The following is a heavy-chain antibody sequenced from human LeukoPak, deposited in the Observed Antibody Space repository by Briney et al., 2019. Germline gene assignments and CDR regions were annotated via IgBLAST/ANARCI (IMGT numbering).Heavy chain of an antibody. CDR2: IKGDGTDK. CDR1: GFTFSNYG. J-gene: IGHJ4*02. D-gene: IGHD3-10*01. CDR3: AKDALWFGDLCYFDY. V-gene: IGHV3-30*02. Sequence: PGGSLRLSCTTSGFTFSNYGFHWVRQAPGKGLEWVSFIKGDGTDKHYADSVKGRFTISRDNSKNTLYLQMNSLRAEDTAVYYCAKDALWFGDLCYFDYWGQGTLVTVSS.